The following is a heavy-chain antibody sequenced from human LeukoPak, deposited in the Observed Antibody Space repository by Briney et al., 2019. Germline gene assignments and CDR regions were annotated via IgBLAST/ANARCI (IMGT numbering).Heavy chain of an antibody. J-gene: IGHJ4*02. CDR3: ANRPAVGRFDY. V-gene: IGHV3-23*01. CDR1: GFTFSSYA. Sequence: GGSLRLSCVASGFTFSSYAMSWVRQAPGEGLEWVSSISPSGGSTYYADSVKGRFTISRDNSKNTLYLQMSSLTVEDTAVYYCANRPAVGRFDYWGQGTLVTVSS. CDR2: ISPSGGST. D-gene: IGHD6-13*01.